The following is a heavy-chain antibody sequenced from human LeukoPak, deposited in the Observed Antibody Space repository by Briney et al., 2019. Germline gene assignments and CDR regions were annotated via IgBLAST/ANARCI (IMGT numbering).Heavy chain of an antibody. V-gene: IGHV3-9*01. CDR2: ISWNSGNI. D-gene: IGHD1-26*01. J-gene: IGHJ6*03. Sequence: GGSLRLSCAASGFTFDDYAMHWVRQAPGKGLEWVSGISWNSGNIGYADSVKGRFTISRDNARNSLYLQMNSLRAEDTAVYYCARDPYSGSYGDYYYYYMDVWGKGTTVTISS. CDR3: ARDPYSGSYGDYYYYYMDV. CDR1: GFTFDDYA.